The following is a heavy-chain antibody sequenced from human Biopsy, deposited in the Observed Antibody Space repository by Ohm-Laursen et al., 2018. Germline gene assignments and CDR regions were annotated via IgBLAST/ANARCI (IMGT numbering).Heavy chain of an antibody. Sequence: SQTLSLTCAVSGGSITDDYWSWIRQSPGKGLEWIGFISKGGDTTYNPSLRGRVPISVDTSKNQFSLKLSSVTAADTAIFFCARLYRLDDYWNDDPPDAFDVWGQGTRVTVSS. CDR3: ARLYRLDDYWNDDPPDAFDV. D-gene: IGHD1-1*01. CDR1: GGSITDDY. V-gene: IGHV4-59*01. CDR2: ISKGGDT. J-gene: IGHJ3*01.